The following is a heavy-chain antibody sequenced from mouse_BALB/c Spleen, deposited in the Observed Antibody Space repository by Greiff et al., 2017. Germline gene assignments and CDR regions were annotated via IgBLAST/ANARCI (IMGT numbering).Heavy chain of an antibody. CDR2: IDPFNGGT. D-gene: IGHD1-2*01. V-gene: IGHV1-31*01. J-gene: IGHJ4*01. Sequence: EVQLQQSGPELMKPGASVKISCKASGYSFTSYYMHWVKQSHGKSLEWIGYIDPFNGGTSYNQKFKGKATLTVDKSSSTAYMQLSSLTSEDSAVYFCAKSITTAYAMDYWGQGTSVTVSS. CDR1: GYSFTSYY. CDR3: AKSITTAYAMDY.